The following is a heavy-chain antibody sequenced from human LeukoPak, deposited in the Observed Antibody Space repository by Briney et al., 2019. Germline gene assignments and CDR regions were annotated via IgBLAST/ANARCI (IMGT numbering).Heavy chain of an antibody. CDR2: IYYSGST. V-gene: IGHV4-59*08. Sequence: SETLSLTCTVSGGSISSYYWSWIRQPPGKGLEWIGYIYYSGSTNYNPSLKSRVTISVDTSKNQFSLKLSSVTAADTAVYYCARQHDSSGYYAGFDYWGQGTLVTVSS. J-gene: IGHJ4*02. CDR3: ARQHDSSGYYAGFDY. D-gene: IGHD3-22*01. CDR1: GGSISSYY.